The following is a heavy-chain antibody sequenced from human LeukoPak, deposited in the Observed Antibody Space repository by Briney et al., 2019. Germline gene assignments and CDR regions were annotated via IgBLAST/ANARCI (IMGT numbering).Heavy chain of an antibody. CDR2: ISGNGSST. CDR1: GFTFSSYG. D-gene: IGHD2/OR15-2a*01. Sequence: GGSLRLSCAASGFTFSSYGMHWVRQAPGKGLEYVSAISGNGSSTYYANSVKGRFTISRDNSKSTLYLQMGSLRAEDMAVYHCARCTTSNCYFFDYWGQGTLVTVSS. V-gene: IGHV3-64*01. J-gene: IGHJ4*02. CDR3: ARCTTSNCYFFDY.